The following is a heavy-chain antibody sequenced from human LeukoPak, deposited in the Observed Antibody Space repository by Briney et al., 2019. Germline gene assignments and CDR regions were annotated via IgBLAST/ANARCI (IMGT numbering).Heavy chain of an antibody. CDR2: IHYDGGNT. CDR3: ARDAGSSGWYSLDY. V-gene: IGHV3-33*01. D-gene: IGHD6-19*01. CDR1: GFIFSSWD. Sequence: GGSLRLSCAASGFIFSSWDMHWVRQAPGKGLEWVADIHYDGGNTHYADSVKGRFTISRDNSKNTLYLQMNSLRAEDTAVYYCARDAGSSGWYSLDYWGQGTLVTVSS. J-gene: IGHJ4*02.